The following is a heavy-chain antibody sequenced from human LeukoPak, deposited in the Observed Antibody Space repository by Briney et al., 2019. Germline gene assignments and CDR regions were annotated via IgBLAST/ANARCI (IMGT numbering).Heavy chain of an antibody. CDR1: GYTFTDYY. J-gene: IGHJ5*02. D-gene: IGHD3-10*01. Sequence: ASVKVSCKASGYTFTDYYLHWVRQAPGQGLEWVGWINPNSGGTNYAQEFQCRVTMTRDTSISTTYMELSRLRSDDTAVYYCARGSMVRGVSLGFDPWGQGTLVTVSS. V-gene: IGHV1-2*02. CDR3: ARGSMVRGVSLGFDP. CDR2: INPNSGGT.